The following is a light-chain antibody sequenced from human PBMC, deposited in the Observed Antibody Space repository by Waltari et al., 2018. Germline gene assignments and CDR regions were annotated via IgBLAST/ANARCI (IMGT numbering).Light chain of an antibody. Sequence: SFVLTQPPSVSVAPGQTATITCGGNIGGKSVHWYQQRPGQAPVLVVYEDSARPPGIPERFSGSKSGNTATLSISRVEAGDEADYYCQVWHTSSSFYVFGTGTKVTVL. CDR1: IGGKS. J-gene: IGLJ1*01. V-gene: IGLV3-21*02. CDR3: QVWHTSSSFYV. CDR2: EDS.